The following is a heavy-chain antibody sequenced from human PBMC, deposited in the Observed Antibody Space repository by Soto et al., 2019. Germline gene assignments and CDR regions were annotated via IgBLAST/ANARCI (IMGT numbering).Heavy chain of an antibody. CDR2: VYSGGSA. CDR3: ASTSRATSGTGLNS. CDR1: PGSIYDYY. J-gene: IGHJ4*02. V-gene: IGHV4-59*01. Sequence: SETLSLTGNVFPGSIYDYYWSWIRQTTGMRLEWIGFVYSGGSARYNPSLKSRVIISLETYKNQFSLTLTSLTAADSAMYYCASTSRATSGTGLNSWGQGALVTVSS. D-gene: IGHD1-26*01.